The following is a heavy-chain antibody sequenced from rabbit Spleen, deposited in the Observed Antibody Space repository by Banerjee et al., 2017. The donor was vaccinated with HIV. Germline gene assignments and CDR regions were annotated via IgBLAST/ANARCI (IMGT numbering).Heavy chain of an antibody. V-gene: IGHV1S40*01. CDR1: GFSFSSSYY. D-gene: IGHD8-1*01. J-gene: IGHJ6*01. CDR3: ARDTGSSFSSYGMDL. CDR2: IYTGSSGDT. Sequence: QSLEESGGDLVKPGGTLTLTCTASGFSFSSSYYMCWVRQAPGKGLEWIACIYTGSSGDTYSATWAKGRFTCSKTSSTTVTLQMTSLTVADTATYFCARDTGSSFSSYGMDLWGPGTLVTVS.